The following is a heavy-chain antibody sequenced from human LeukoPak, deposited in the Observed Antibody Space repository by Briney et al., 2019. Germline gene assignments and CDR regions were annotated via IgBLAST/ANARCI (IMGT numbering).Heavy chain of an antibody. Sequence: GGSLRLSCAASGFTFSSYGMHWVRQAPGKGLEWVAFIRYDGSNKYYADSVKGRFTISRDNSKNTLYLQMNSLRAEDTAVYYCAKARVWFGEPLDYRGQGTLVTVSS. V-gene: IGHV3-30*02. CDR1: GFTFSSYG. J-gene: IGHJ4*02. CDR2: IRYDGSNK. CDR3: AKARVWFGEPLDY. D-gene: IGHD3-10*01.